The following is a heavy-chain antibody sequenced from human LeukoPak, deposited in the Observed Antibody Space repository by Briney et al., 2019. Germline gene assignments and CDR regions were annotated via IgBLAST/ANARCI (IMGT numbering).Heavy chain of an antibody. J-gene: IGHJ4*02. CDR1: GGSISCSSYY. V-gene: IGHV4-39*01. CDR3: ARSGYSSGWTFDY. CDR2: IYYSGST. D-gene: IGHD6-19*01. Sequence: MPSETLSLTCTVSGGSISCSSYYWGWIRQPPGKGLEWIGSIYYSGSTYYNPSLKSRVNISVDTSKNQFSLKLSSVTAADTAVYYCARSGYSSGWTFDYWGQGTLVTVSS.